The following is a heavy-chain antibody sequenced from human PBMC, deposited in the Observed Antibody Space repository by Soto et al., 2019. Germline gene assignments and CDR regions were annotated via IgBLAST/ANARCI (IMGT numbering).Heavy chain of an antibody. V-gene: IGHV3-23*01. D-gene: IGHD6-6*01. CDR2: ISGSGGST. CDR3: AKGPPTIVAARPNYFDY. J-gene: IGHJ4*02. Sequence: PGGSLRLSCAASGFTFSSYAMSWVRQAPGKGLEWVSAISGSGGSTYYADSVKGRFTISRDNSKNTLYLQMNSLRAEDTAVYYCAKGPPTIVAARPNYFDYWGQGTLVTSPQ. CDR1: GFTFSSYA.